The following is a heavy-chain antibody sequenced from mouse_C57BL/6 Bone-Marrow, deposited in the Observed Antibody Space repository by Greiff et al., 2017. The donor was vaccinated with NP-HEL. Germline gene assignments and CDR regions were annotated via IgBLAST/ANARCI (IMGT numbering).Heavy chain of an antibody. CDR3: ARDDYDEAMDY. V-gene: IGHV1-82*01. CDR2: IYPGDGDT. D-gene: IGHD2-4*01. Sequence: LQESGPELVKPGASVKISCKASGYAFSSSWMNWVKQRPGKGLEWIGRIYPGDGDTNYNGKFKGKATLTADKSSSTAYMQLSSLTSEDSAVYFCARDDYDEAMDYWGQGTSVTVSS. J-gene: IGHJ4*01. CDR1: GYAFSSSW.